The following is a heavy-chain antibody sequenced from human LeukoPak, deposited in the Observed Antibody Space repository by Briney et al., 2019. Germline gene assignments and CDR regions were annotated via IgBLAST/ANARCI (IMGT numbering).Heavy chain of an antibody. D-gene: IGHD4-11*01. CDR2: ISSSSSYI. CDR1: GFTFSSYS. Sequence: GGSLSLSSAASGFTFSSYSMNWVRQAPGKGLEWVSSISSSSSYIYYADSVKGRFTISRDNAKNSLYLQMNSLRAEDTAVYYCARDQYLAFDYWGQGTQVTVSS. J-gene: IGHJ4*02. CDR3: ARDQYLAFDY. V-gene: IGHV3-21*01.